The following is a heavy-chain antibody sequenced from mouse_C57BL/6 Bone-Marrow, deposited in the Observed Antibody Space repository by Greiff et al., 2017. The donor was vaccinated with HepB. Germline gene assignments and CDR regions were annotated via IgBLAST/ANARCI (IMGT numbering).Heavy chain of an antibody. V-gene: IGHV1-52*01. CDR3: ARGGGWLLRFAY. J-gene: IGHJ3*01. Sequence: QVQLQQPGAELVRPGSSVKLSCKASGYTFTSYWMHWVKQRPIQGLEWIGNIDPSDSETHYNQKFKDKATLTVDKSSSTAYMQLSSLTSEDSAVYYGARGGGWLLRFAYWGQGTLVTVSA. D-gene: IGHD2-3*01. CDR2: IDPSDSET. CDR1: GYTFTSYW.